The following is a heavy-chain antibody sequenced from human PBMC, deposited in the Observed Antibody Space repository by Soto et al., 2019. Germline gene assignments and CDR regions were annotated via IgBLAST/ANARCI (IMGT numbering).Heavy chain of an antibody. D-gene: IGHD1-1*01. CDR1: GYTFTSYY. Sequence: ASVKVSCKASGYTFTSYYMHWVRQAPGQGXEWMGIINPSGGSTSYAQKFQGRVTMTRDTSTSTVYMELSSLRSEDTAVYYCARDGIATGTRKILYYYYYGMDVWGQGTTVTVSS. V-gene: IGHV1-46*01. CDR2: INPSGGST. CDR3: ARDGIATGTRKILYYYYYGMDV. J-gene: IGHJ6*02.